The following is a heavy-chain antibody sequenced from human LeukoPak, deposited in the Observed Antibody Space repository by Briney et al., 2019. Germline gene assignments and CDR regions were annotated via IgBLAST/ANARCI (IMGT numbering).Heavy chain of an antibody. Sequence: PGGSLRLSCAASGFTFSNYALSWVRQAPGKGLEWVSSISASGGSTVYAGSVKGRFTISRDNSKNTLYLQMNSLRAEDTAVYYCANRNYYAKSDYYSYYFDYWGQGTLVTVSS. CDR2: ISASGGST. D-gene: IGHD3-22*01. V-gene: IGHV3-23*01. CDR1: GFTFSNYA. CDR3: ANRNYYAKSDYYSYYFDY. J-gene: IGHJ4*02.